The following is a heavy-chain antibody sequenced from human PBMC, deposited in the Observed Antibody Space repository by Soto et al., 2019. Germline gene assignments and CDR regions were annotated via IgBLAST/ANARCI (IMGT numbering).Heavy chain of an antibody. CDR1: GYSFTSYW. V-gene: IGHV5-51*01. CDR3: ARSPGIQLWYGFNAFDI. CDR2: IYPGDSDT. Sequence: GESLKISCKGSGYSFTSYWIGWVRQMPGKGLEWMGIIYPGDSDTRYSPSFQGQVTISADKSISTAYLQWSSLKASDTAMYYCARSPGIQLWYGFNAFDIWAQGTMVTVSS. D-gene: IGHD5-18*01. J-gene: IGHJ3*02.